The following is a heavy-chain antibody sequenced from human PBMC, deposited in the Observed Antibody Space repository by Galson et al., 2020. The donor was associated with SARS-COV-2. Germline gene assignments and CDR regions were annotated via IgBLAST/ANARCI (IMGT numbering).Heavy chain of an antibody. J-gene: IGHJ5*02. CDR1: GFAFNRSW. Sequence: GGSLRLSCTASGFAFNRSWMSWLRQAPGKGPDCVGRIRSKTSGGTAEYAAPVKGRFTISSDDSKNTLYLDMSNLQAEDTAVYYCTTGSLVFLTASEHHWSQGTLVTLST. V-gene: IGHV3-15*01. CDR2: IRSKTSGGTA. D-gene: IGHD2-21*02. CDR3: TTGSLVFLTASEHH.